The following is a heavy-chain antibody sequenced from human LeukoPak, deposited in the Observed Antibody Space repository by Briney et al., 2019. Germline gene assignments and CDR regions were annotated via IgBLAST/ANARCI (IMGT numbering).Heavy chain of an antibody. CDR1: GGSISSYY. D-gene: IGHD1-20*01. CDR2: IYYSGST. Sequence: SETLSLTCTVSGGSISSYYWSWIRQPPGKGLEWVGYIYYSGSTNYNPSLKSRVTISVDTSKNQFSLKLSSVTAADTAVYYCARALRARITGTTASVYGMDVWGQGTTVTVSS. J-gene: IGHJ6*02. V-gene: IGHV4-59*01. CDR3: ARALRARITGTTASVYGMDV.